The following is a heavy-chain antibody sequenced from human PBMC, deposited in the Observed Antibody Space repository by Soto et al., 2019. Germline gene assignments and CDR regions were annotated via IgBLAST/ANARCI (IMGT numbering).Heavy chain of an antibody. CDR2: MYHSGST. CDR1: GGSISSGGYS. D-gene: IGHD1-26*01. Sequence: KPSETLSLTCAVSGGSISSGGYSWSWIRQPPGKGLEWIGYMYHSGSTYYNPSLKSRVTISIDRSKNQFSLKLSSVTAADTAVYYCARSNSGNYYEVFDYWGQGTLVTVSS. V-gene: IGHV4-30-2*01. J-gene: IGHJ4*02. CDR3: ARSNSGNYYEVFDY.